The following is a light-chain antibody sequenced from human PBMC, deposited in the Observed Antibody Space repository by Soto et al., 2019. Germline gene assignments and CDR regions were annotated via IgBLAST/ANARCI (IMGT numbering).Light chain of an antibody. V-gene: IGKV3-15*01. CDR3: QQYNNWPPRGT. CDR1: QSVSGN. Sequence: EIVMTQSPATLSVSPGERATLSCRASQSVSGNLVWYQQKPGQAPRLLIYGASTRATGIPARFSGSGSGTEFTLTISSLQSEDFAVYYCQQYNNWPPRGTFGQGTKVEIK. CDR2: GAS. J-gene: IGKJ1*01.